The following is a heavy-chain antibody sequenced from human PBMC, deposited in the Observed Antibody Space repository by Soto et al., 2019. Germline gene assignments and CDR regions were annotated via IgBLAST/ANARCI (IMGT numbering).Heavy chain of an antibody. Sequence: QVQLVQSGAEVKKPGASVKVSCKASGYTFTDYYIHWVRQAPGQGLECVGWINGNSGGTGYAQKFQGRVTMTTDTSTSTAYMELRSLRSDDTAVYYCARDPAVVVVVDEGAFDIWGQGTMVTVSS. CDR3: ARDPAVVVVVDEGAFDI. CDR1: GYTFTDYY. J-gene: IGHJ3*02. V-gene: IGHV1-2*02. CDR2: INGNSGGT. D-gene: IGHD2-15*01.